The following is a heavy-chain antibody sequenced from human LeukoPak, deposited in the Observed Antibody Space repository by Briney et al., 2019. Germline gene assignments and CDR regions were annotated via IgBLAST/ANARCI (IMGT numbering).Heavy chain of an antibody. CDR3: ARRVNYDSSAQGWYFDL. V-gene: IGHV3-21*01. CDR2: ISSSSSYI. D-gene: IGHD3-22*01. Sequence: PGGSLRLSCAASGFTFDDYGMSWVRQAPGKGLEWVSSISSSSSYIYYADSVKGRFTISRDNAKNSLYLQMNSLRAEDTAVYYCARRVNYDSSAQGWYFDLWGRGTLVTVSS. J-gene: IGHJ2*01. CDR1: GFTFDDYG.